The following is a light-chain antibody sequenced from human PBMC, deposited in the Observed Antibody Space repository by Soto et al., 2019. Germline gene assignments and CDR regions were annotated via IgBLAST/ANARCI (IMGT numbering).Light chain of an antibody. CDR1: QGIRSE. V-gene: IGKV1-6*01. CDR2: TAS. CDR3: IQDYNYPLT. Sequence: AIQMTQSPSSLSASVGDRVTISCRAIQGIRSELGWYQQKPGKAPNLLIYTASTLQSGVPSRFSGSGSGTDFTLTTSSLQPEDFATYYCIQDYNYPLTFGGGTKVDI. J-gene: IGKJ4*01.